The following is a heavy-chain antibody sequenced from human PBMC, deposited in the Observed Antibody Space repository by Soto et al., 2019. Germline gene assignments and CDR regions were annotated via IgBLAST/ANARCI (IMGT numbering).Heavy chain of an antibody. CDR1: GGSVSIGTYY. CDR2: IHYSGST. J-gene: IGHJ4*02. V-gene: IGHV4-61*01. CDR3: TRGGDAYKNGH. D-gene: IGHD2-21*01. Sequence: QVQLQESGPGLVKPSETLSLTCTVPGGSVSIGTYYWSWIRQPPGKGLEWIGFIHYSGSTNYNPSLKSRVTMAVDTSNSQFSLKLTSVNAADTAVYYCTRGGDAYKNGHWGQGTLVTVYS.